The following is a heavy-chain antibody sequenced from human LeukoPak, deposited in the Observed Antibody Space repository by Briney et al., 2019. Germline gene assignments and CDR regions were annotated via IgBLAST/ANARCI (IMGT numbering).Heavy chain of an antibody. Sequence: ASVNVSCKASGYTFTGYYMHWVRQAPGQGLEWMGWINPNSGGTNYAQKFQGRVTMTRDTSISTAYMELSRLRSDDTAVYYCARDRITMVRGADYWGQGTLVTVSS. D-gene: IGHD3-10*01. CDR1: GYTFTGYY. CDR3: ARDRITMVRGADY. CDR2: INPNSGGT. J-gene: IGHJ4*02. V-gene: IGHV1-2*02.